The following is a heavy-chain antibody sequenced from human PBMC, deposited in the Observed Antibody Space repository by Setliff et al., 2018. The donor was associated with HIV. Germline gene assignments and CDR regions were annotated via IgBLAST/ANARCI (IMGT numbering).Heavy chain of an antibody. V-gene: IGHV1-69*02. CDR1: GGPFTSSS. J-gene: IGHJ4*02. CDR3: ARGGDYDSSGYYVT. Sequence: SVKVSCKASGGPFTSSSIGWVRQAPGQGLEWMGRIIPILGVPRYAQKFQGRVTITADKSTSTSYMHLSSLRAEDTAVYLCARGGDYDSSGYYVTWGQGSLVTVSS. CDR2: IIPILGVP. D-gene: IGHD3-22*01.